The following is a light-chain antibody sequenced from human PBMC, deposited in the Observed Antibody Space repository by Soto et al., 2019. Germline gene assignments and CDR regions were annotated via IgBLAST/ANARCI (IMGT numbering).Light chain of an antibody. J-gene: IGKJ4*01. Sequence: EVVLTQSPATLSLSPGDRVTLSCRASQNINNYLAWYQQKPGQAPRLLIYDASNKATGIPARFSGSGAGTYFILTISSQEPEVVGVYYCQQRNNWVTFGEGTKVEIK. CDR2: DAS. CDR3: QQRNNWVT. CDR1: QNINNY. V-gene: IGKV3-11*01.